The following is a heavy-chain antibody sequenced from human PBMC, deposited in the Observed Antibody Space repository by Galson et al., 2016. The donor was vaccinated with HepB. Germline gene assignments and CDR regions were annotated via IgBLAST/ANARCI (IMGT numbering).Heavy chain of an antibody. CDR2: ISDDGTNK. CDR1: GFSFRNYG. CDR3: VAGKEYFQH. D-gene: IGHD6-19*01. Sequence: SLRLSCAASGFSFRNYGMHWVRQARGKGLDWVSAISDDGTNKYYADSVKGRFTISRDNSKNTLSLQMNSLRAEDTAVYYCVAGKEYFQHWGQGTLVTVSS. V-gene: IGHV3-30*03. J-gene: IGHJ1*01.